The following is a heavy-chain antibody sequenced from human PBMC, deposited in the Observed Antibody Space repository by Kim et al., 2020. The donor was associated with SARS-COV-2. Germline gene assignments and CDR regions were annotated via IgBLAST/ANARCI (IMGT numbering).Heavy chain of an antibody. CDR3: AKGEAKWELLGAFDI. CDR2: VSDDGSNK. CDR1: GFTFSSYG. V-gene: IGHV3-30*18. Sequence: GGSLRLSCAASGFTFSSYGVHWVRQAPGNGLEWVAVVSDDGSNKYYGDSVKGRFTISRDNSKNTLYLQMNSLRPEDTAMYYCAKGEAKWELLGAFDIWGQGTMVTVSS. J-gene: IGHJ3*02. D-gene: IGHD1-26*01.